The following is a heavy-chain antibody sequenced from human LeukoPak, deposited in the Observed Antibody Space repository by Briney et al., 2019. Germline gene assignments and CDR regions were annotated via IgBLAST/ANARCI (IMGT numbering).Heavy chain of an antibody. CDR3: ARLMRYSGSYFDY. D-gene: IGHD1-26*01. CDR1: GYSISSGYY. CDR2: IYHSGST. J-gene: IGHJ4*02. V-gene: IGHV4-38-2*01. Sequence: PSETLSLTCAVSGYSISSGYYWGWIRQPPGKGLDWIGSIYHSGSTYYNPSLKSRVTISVDTSKNQFSLKLSSVTAADTAVYYCARLMRYSGSYFDYWGQGTLVTVSS.